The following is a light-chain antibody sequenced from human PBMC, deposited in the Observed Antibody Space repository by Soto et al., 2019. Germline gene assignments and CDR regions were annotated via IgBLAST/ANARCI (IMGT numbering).Light chain of an antibody. CDR3: QQRFRTPYT. CDR1: QAINKN. Sequence: DIPMTQSPPSLSASVGERVTISCRASQAINKNLNWYQLKEGQAPKLLIYSTSEFQPGVPSRFSGSISETEFSLTITSLLPGDSATYFCQQRFRTPYTFGQGT. V-gene: IGKV1-39*01. CDR2: STS. J-gene: IGKJ2*01.